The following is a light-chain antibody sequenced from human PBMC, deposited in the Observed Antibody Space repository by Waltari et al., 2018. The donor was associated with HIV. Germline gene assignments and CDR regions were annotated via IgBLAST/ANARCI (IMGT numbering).Light chain of an antibody. Sequence: SSELTQDPVVSVALGQIVTITCPGDSLSSYYATWYQQKPGQAPLLVFFGKNSRPSGIPDRFSGSNSRNKASLTITGAQAEDEADYYCYSRDSTTNHRVFGGGTKLTVL. J-gene: IGLJ2*01. CDR1: SLSSYY. CDR3: YSRDSTTNHRV. CDR2: GKN. V-gene: IGLV3-19*01.